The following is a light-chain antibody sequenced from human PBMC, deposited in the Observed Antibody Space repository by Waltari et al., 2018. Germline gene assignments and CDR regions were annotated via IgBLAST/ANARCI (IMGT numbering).Light chain of an antibody. Sequence: DIQMTQSPSSLSASVGDRVTITCRASQGISKSLAWFQQKPGKDPKSLIYATSSLQSGVPSEFRGSGSGTAFTLTISSLQPEDFATYYCQQYNSYPFTFGGGTKVEIK. CDR1: QGISKS. CDR2: ATS. V-gene: IGKV1-16*02. CDR3: QQYNSYPFT. J-gene: IGKJ4*01.